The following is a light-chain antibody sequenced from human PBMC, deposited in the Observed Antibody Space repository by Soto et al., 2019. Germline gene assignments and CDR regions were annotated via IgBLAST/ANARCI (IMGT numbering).Light chain of an antibody. Sequence: QSALTQPPSASGSPGQSVTISCTGTSSDVGGYNFVSWYQQHPGKAPKLIIYEVTKRPSGVPDRFSGSKSGRTASLTVSGLQAEDEADYYCSSYAGSNNRYVFGTGTQLTVL. CDR3: SSYAGSNNRYV. J-gene: IGLJ1*01. CDR2: EVT. CDR1: SSDVGGYNF. V-gene: IGLV2-8*01.